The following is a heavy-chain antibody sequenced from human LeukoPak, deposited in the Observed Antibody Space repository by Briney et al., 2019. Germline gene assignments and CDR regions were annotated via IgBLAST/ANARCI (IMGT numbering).Heavy chain of an antibody. CDR2: IFYSGNT. CDR3: ARESGSYLWRSWLNP. D-gene: IGHD3-16*01. V-gene: IGHV4-59*01. Sequence: SETLSLTCTVSGGSISTYYWSWIRQPPGKGLEWIGYIFYSGNTNYNPSLKSRVTISIDTSKNQFSLKVISVTAADTAIYYCARESGSYLWRSWLNPWGQGTLVTVSS. CDR1: GGSISTYY. J-gene: IGHJ5*02.